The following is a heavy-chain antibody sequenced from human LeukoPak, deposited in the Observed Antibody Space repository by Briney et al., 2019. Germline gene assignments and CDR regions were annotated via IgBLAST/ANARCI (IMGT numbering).Heavy chain of an antibody. CDR1: GGTFSSYA. D-gene: IGHD3-22*01. CDR2: IIPIFGTA. CDR3: ARATYYYDSSGYYYTFDSFDY. J-gene: IGHJ4*02. Sequence: SVKVSCKASGGTFSSYAISWVRQAPGQGLEWMGGIIPIFGTANYAQKFQGRVTLTADESTSTAYMELRSLRSDDTAVYYCARATYYYDSSGYYYTFDSFDYWGQGTLVTVSS. V-gene: IGHV1-69*13.